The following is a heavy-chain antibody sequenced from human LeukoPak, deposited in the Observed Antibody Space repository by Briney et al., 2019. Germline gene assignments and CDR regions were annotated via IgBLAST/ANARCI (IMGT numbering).Heavy chain of an antibody. CDR1: GFTFDSFA. J-gene: IGHJ4*02. Sequence: GGSLRLSCATSGFTFDSFAMHWVRQVPGKGLEWISFISGDGINTYYADSVKGRFTISRDNSKCSLYLQMDTLKTEDSALYYCAKGDWNDVPRDSWGQGTLDTVSS. V-gene: IGHV3-43*02. CDR2: ISGDGINT. D-gene: IGHD1-1*01. CDR3: AKGDWNDVPRDS.